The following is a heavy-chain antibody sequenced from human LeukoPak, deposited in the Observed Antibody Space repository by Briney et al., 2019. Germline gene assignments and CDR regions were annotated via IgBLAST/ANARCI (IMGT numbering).Heavy chain of an antibody. CDR1: GFTLSMYC. CDR3: AYRDHFEM. V-gene: IGHV3-74*01. CDR2: IKGDGSST. J-gene: IGHJ4*02. Sequence: GGSLRLSYAASGFTLSMYCMHWVRQAPGKGLVWIARIKGDGSSTIYADSVKGRFTISRDNAKNTLYLQMNSLTGEDTAVYYCAYRDHFEMWGQGTLVTVSS. D-gene: IGHD4-17*01.